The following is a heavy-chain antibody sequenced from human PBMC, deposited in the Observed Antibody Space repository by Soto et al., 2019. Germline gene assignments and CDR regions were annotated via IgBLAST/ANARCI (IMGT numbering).Heavy chain of an antibody. D-gene: IGHD6-13*01. CDR1: GFTFSSYS. Sequence: PGGSLRLSCAASGFTFSSYSMNWVRQAPGKGLEWVSSISSSSSYIYYADSVKGRFTISRDNAKNSLYLQMNSLRAEDTAVYYCARDYSSSWYAFDPWGQEPWSPSPQ. V-gene: IGHV3-21*01. J-gene: IGHJ5*02. CDR3: ARDYSSSWYAFDP. CDR2: ISSSSSYI.